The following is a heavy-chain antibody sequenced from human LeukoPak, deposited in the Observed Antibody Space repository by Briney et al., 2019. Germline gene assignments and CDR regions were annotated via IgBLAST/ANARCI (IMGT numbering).Heavy chain of an antibody. CDR1: GFTFSSYA. D-gene: IGHD1-7*01. CDR3: AKNWNYASMYYFDY. CDR2: ISGSGGST. J-gene: IGHJ4*02. V-gene: IGHV3-23*01. Sequence: GGSLRLSCAASGFTFSSYAMSWVRQAPGKGLEWVSAISGSGGSTYYADSVKGRFTISRDNSKNTLHPQMNSLRAEDTAVYYCAKNWNYASMYYFDYWGQGTLVTVSS.